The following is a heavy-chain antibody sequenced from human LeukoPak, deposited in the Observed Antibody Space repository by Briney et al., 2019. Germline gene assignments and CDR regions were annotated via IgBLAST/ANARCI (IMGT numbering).Heavy chain of an antibody. V-gene: IGHV3-7*01. J-gene: IGHJ4*02. D-gene: IGHD2-15*01. CDR3: ARDRCSGGSCFDY. Sequence: PGGSLRLSCAASGFTFSSYWMSWVRQAPGKGLEWVANIKQDGSEKYYVDSVKGRFTISRDNAKNSLYLQMNSLRAEDTAVYYCARDRCSGGSCFDYWGQGTQVTVSS. CDR1: GFTFSSYW. CDR2: IKQDGSEK.